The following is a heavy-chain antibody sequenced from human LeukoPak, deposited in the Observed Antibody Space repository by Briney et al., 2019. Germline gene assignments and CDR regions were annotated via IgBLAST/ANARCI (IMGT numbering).Heavy chain of an antibody. J-gene: IGHJ4*02. Sequence: SETPSLTCTVSGGSISSSSYYWGWIRKLPGKGLEWIGSIYYSARTYYNPSLKGRVTISVDTSKNQCSLKLSSVTAADTAVYYCARIRDSSSWYFDYWGQGTMVTVSS. CDR3: ARIRDSSSWYFDY. D-gene: IGHD6-13*01. CDR2: IYYSART. CDR1: GGSISSSSYY. V-gene: IGHV4-39*07.